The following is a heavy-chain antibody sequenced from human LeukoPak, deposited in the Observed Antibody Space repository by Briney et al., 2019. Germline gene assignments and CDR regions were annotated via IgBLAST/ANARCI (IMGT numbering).Heavy chain of an antibody. J-gene: IGHJ5*02. CDR2: IHIYRGNT. V-gene: IGHV1-18*01. Sequence: GASVTVSCKASGYSSTNYGISWVRQAPGQGLEWMGWIHIYRGNTNYAQKFQGRVTMTTDTSTSTVYMEVRGLRSDDTAMYYCARDVGITVADSLDPWGQGTLVTVSS. CDR3: ARDVGITVADSLDP. D-gene: IGHD6-13*01. CDR1: GYSSTNYG.